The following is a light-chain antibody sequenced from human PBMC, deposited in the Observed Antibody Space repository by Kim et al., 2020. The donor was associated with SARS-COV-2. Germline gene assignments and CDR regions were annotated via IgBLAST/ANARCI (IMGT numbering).Light chain of an antibody. J-gene: IGKJ2*01. CDR2: AAS. CDR3: QQSYSTPYT. CDR1: QSISSY. V-gene: IGKV1-39*01. Sequence: ASVGDRVTITCRASQSISSYLNWYQQKPGKAPQLLIYAASSLQSGVPSRFSGSGSGTDFTLTISSLQPEDFATYYCQQSYSTPYTFGQGTKLEI.